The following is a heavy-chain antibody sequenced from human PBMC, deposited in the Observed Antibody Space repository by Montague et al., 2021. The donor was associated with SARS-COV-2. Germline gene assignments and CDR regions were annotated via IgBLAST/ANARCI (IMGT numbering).Heavy chain of an antibody. V-gene: IGHV4-4*02. J-gene: IGHJ6*02. CDR2: IYHSGST. CDR3: ARDRRSWFPPYYYGMDA. Sequence: SETLSLTCAVSGGSISSSNWWSWVRQPPGKGLEWIGGIYHSGSTNYNPSLKSRVAISVDKSKNQFSLKLSSVTAAGTAVYYCARDRRSWFPPYYYGMDAWGQGTTVTVSS. CDR1: GGSISSSNW. D-gene: IGHD6-13*01.